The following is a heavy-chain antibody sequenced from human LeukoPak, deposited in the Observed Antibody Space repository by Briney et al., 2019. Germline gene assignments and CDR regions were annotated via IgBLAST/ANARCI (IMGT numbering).Heavy chain of an antibody. J-gene: IGHJ6*02. D-gene: IGHD3-9*01. CDR2: INHSGST. V-gene: IGHV4-34*01. Sequence: KPSETLSLTCAVYGGSFSGYYWSWIRQPPGKGLEWIGEINHSGSTNYNPSLKSRVTISVDTSKNQFSLKLSSVTAADTAVYYCARLVALDDYYYYYGMDVWGQGTTVTVSS. CDR3: ARLVALDDYYYYYGMDV. CDR1: GGSFSGYY.